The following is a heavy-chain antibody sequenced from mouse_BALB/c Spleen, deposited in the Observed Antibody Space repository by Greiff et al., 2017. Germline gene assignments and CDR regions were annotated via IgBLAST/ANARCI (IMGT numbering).Heavy chain of an antibody. J-gene: IGHJ3*01. D-gene: IGHD2-4*01. CDR1: GYTFTSYW. V-gene: IGHV1-69*02. CDR2: IYPSDSYT. CDR3: TRGTTMIPWFAY. Sequence: QVQLQQPGVELVRPGASVKLSCKASGYTFTSYWINWVKQRPGQGLEWIGNIYPSDSYTNYNQKFKDKATLTVDKSSSTAYMQLSSPTSEDSAVYYCTRGTTMIPWFAYWGQGTLVTVSA.